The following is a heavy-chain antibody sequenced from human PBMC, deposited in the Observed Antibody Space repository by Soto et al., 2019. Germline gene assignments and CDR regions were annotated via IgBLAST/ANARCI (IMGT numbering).Heavy chain of an antibody. V-gene: IGHV4-59*08. CDR2: MYFGGSF. CDR3: ARSYYDSTGFAVDP. D-gene: IGHD3-22*01. Sequence: QMQLQASGPGWVKPSETLSLTCNVSGASVSHSYWSWIRQPPGKGLEWIGFMYFGGSFNYNPSLTSRATISVETSKNQFSMKLTSETASDTAVYYCARSYYDSTGFAVDPWGQGTLVTVSS. J-gene: IGHJ5*02. CDR1: GASVSHSY.